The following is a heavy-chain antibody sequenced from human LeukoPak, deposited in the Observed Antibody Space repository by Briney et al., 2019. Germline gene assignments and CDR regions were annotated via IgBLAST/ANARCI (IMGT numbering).Heavy chain of an antibody. V-gene: IGHV4-59*01. Sequence: KPSETLSLTCAVYGGSFSGYYWNWIRQPPGKGLEWIGYIYYSGSTTYNPSLKSRVTMSVDTAKNQFSLKLRSVTAADTAIYYCARGDFCSKSNCYLRPMDVWGKGTTVTVSS. CDR1: GGSFSGYY. CDR3: ARGDFCSKSNCYLRPMDV. CDR2: IYYSGST. J-gene: IGHJ6*03. D-gene: IGHD3-3*01.